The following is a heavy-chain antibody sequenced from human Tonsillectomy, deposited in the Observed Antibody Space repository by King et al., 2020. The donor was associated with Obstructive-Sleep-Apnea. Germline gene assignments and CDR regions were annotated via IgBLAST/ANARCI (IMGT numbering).Heavy chain of an antibody. CDR1: GFTFSSYA. V-gene: IGHV3-30-3*01. Sequence: QVQLVESGGGVVQPGRSLRLSCAASGFTFSSYAMHWVRQAPGKGLEWVAVISYDGSNKYYADSVKGRFTISRDNSKNTLYLQMNSLRAEDTAVYYCAREQLLDYGDPYFDYWGQGTLVTVSS. CDR2: ISYDGSNK. CDR3: AREQLLDYGDPYFDY. J-gene: IGHJ4*02. D-gene: IGHD4-17*01.